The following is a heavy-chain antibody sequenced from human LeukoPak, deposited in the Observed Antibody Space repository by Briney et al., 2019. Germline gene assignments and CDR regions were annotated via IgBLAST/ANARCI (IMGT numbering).Heavy chain of an antibody. J-gene: IGHJ3*01. CDR1: GFTFSSYS. CDR2: ISSNSNYI. V-gene: IGHV3-21*01. CDR3: ARDLSVAGFDF. Sequence: PGGSLRLSCAGSGFTFSSYSMNWVRQAPGKGLEWVSSISSNSNYIFYADSVKGRFTISRDNAKNSLFLQMKTLRAEDTAVYYCARDLSVAGFDFWGQGTMVTVSS. D-gene: IGHD6-19*01.